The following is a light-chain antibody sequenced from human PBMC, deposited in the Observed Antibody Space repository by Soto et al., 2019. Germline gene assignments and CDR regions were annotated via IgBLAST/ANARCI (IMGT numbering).Light chain of an antibody. CDR2: GNS. V-gene: IGLV1-40*01. Sequence: QAVVTQPPSVSGAPGQRVTISCTGCSSNIGAGYDVHWYQQLPGTAPKLLIYGNSNRPSGVPDRFSGSKSGTSASLAITGLQAEDEADYYCQSYDSSLRGVFGGGTKLTVL. J-gene: IGLJ3*02. CDR1: SSNIGAGYD. CDR3: QSYDSSLRGV.